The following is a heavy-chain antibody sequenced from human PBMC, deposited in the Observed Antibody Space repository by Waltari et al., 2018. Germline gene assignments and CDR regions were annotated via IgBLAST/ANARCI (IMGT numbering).Heavy chain of an antibody. V-gene: IGHV4-34*01. CDR2: INHSGST. Sequence: QVQLQQWGAGLLKPSETLSLTCAVYGGSFSGYYWSWIRQPPGKGLEWIGEINHSGSTNYNTSLKSRVTISVDTSKNQFSLKLSSVTAADTAVYYCARPKEARSFDYWGQGTLVTVSS. CDR3: ARPKEARSFDY. J-gene: IGHJ4*02. D-gene: IGHD5-12*01. CDR1: GGSFSGYY.